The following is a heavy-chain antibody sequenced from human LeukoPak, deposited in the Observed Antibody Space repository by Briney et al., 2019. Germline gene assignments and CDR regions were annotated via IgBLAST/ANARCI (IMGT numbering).Heavy chain of an antibody. CDR3: ARDLGLEYSSAGFDY. V-gene: IGHV1-69*05. J-gene: IGHJ4*02. Sequence: ASVKVSCKASGYTFTSYGISWVRQAPGQGLEWMGGIIPIFGTANYAQKFQGRVTITTDESTSTAYMELSSLRSEDTAVYYYARDLGLEYSSAGFDYWGQGTLVTVSS. CDR2: IIPIFGTA. D-gene: IGHD6-6*01. CDR1: GYTFTSYG.